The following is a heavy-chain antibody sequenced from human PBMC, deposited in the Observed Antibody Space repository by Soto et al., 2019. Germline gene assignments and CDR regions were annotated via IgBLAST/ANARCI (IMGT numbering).Heavy chain of an antibody. CDR2: IYYSGST. Sequence: SETLSLTCAVYGGSFSGYYWNWIRQPAGKGLEWIGNIYYSGSTYYNPSLKSRLTISVDTSKNQFSLNLSSVTAADTAVYYCARDRLMATAGTARHYFGLDVWGQGTTVTVSS. CDR1: GGSFSGYY. D-gene: IGHD5-18*01. CDR3: ARDRLMATAGTARHYFGLDV. V-gene: IGHV4-34*09. J-gene: IGHJ6*02.